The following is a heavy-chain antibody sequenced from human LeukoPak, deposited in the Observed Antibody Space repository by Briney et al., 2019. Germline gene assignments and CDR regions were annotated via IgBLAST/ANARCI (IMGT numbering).Heavy chain of an antibody. CDR2: VDYRGNT. Sequence: SETLSLTCTISGGSISSYYWSWIRQPPGKGLEWIGYVDYRGNTNYNPSLKSRVTISIDASKSLFSLKLNSVTAADTAVYYCARVEVGAANRQWYGMDVWGQGTTVTVSS. D-gene: IGHD2-15*01. J-gene: IGHJ6*02. V-gene: IGHV4-59*01. CDR3: ARVEVGAANRQWYGMDV. CDR1: GGSISSYY.